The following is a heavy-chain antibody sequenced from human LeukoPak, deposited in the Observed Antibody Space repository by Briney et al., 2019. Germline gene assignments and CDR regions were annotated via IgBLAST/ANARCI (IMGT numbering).Heavy chain of an antibody. V-gene: IGHV3-30*04. CDR3: ARSSTTVANFDY. Sequence: GGSLRLSCAASGFTFSSYAMPWVRQAPGKGLEWVAVISYDGSNKYYADSVKGRFTISRDNSKNTLYLQMNSLRVEDTSVYYCARSSTTVANFDYWGQGTLVTVSS. CDR2: ISYDGSNK. CDR1: GFTFSSYA. J-gene: IGHJ4*02. D-gene: IGHD4-23*01.